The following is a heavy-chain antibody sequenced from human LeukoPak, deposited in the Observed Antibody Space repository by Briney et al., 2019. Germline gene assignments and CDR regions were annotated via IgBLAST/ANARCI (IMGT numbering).Heavy chain of an antibody. J-gene: IGHJ4*02. CDR3: AKSGDYLWDY. Sequence: PSETLSLTCTVSGGSVSSGSYYWSWVRQPPGKGLEWIGEIYHTGSTNYSPSLRSRVTMSIDKSNNQFSLNLNSVTAADTAVYYCAKSGDYLWDYWGQGTLVTVSS. V-gene: IGHV4-39*07. D-gene: IGHD3-16*01. CDR2: IYHTGST. CDR1: GGSVSSGSYY.